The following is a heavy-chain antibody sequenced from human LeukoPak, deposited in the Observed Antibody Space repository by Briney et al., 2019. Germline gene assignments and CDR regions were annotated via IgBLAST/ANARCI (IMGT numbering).Heavy chain of an antibody. Sequence: PGGSLRLSCAASGFTFSSYGMHWVRQAPGKGLEWVAVIWYDGSNKYYADSVKGRFTISRDNSNNLVYLQMNSLRAEDTAVYYCAKTRNGYTTEYLQHWGQGTLVTVSS. J-gene: IGHJ1*01. CDR2: IWYDGSNK. V-gene: IGHV3-33*06. D-gene: IGHD5-24*01. CDR3: AKTRNGYTTEYLQH. CDR1: GFTFSSYG.